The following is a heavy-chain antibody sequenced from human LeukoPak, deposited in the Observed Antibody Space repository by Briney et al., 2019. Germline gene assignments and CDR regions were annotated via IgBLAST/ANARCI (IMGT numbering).Heavy chain of an antibody. V-gene: IGHV3-43*01. J-gene: IGHJ4*02. CDR2: AGWAGGTT. Sequence: GGSLRLSCATSGFNFDRYTIHWVRQAPGKGLEWVSLAGWAGGTTYYSDSVKGRFTISRDNSKNTLYLQMNSLRAEDTAVYYCATIRNCGGDCYYFDYWGQGTLVTVSS. CDR1: GFNFDRYT. CDR3: ATIRNCGGDCYYFDY. D-gene: IGHD2-21*02.